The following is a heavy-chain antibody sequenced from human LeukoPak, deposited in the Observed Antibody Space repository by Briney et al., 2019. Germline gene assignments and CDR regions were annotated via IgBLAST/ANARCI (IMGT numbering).Heavy chain of an antibody. J-gene: IGHJ6*03. D-gene: IGHD4-17*01. V-gene: IGHV1-18*01. Sequence: ASVKVSCKASGYTFTSYGISWVRQAPGHGLEWMGWISTFNGHTNYAQSRQDRVTMTTDTATSTVYMELSSLTLDDTAVYYCARVDTVNYYYYMDVWGKGTPVTVSS. CDR3: ARVDTVNYYYYMDV. CDR2: ISTFNGHT. CDR1: GYTFTSYG.